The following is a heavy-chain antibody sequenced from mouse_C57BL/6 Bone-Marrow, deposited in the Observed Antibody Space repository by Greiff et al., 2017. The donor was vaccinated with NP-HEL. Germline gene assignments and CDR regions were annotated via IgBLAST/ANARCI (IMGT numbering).Heavy chain of an antibody. D-gene: IGHD2-2*01. CDR2: IDPSDSYT. Sequence: QVQLQQPGAELVKPGASVKLSCKASGYTFTSYWMQWVKQRPGQGLEWIGAIDPSDSYTNYNQKFKGKATLTVDTSSSTAYMQLSSLTSEDSAVYYCARGYGYDGWFAYGGQGTLVTVSA. CDR3: ARGYGYDGWFAY. J-gene: IGHJ3*01. V-gene: IGHV1-50*01. CDR1: GYTFTSYW.